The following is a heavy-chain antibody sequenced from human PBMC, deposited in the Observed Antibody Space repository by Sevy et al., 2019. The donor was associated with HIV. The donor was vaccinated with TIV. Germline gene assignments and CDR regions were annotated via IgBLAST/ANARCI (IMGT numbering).Heavy chain of an antibody. V-gene: IGHV3-48*01. CDR1: GFTFSNYS. J-gene: IGHJ4*02. D-gene: IGHD3-22*01. CDR2: ISSGGGSI. Sequence: GGSLRLSCAASGFTFSNYSMNWVRQAPGKGLEWVSYISSGGGSIYYADSVKGRFTISRDNAKNSLYLQMNSLRAEDTAVYCWARSGTPGYYYDSSGSDYWGQGTLVTVSS. CDR3: ARSGTPGYYYDSSGSDY.